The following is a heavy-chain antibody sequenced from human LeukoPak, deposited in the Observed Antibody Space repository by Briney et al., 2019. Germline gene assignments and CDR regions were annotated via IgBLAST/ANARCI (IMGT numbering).Heavy chain of an antibody. CDR1: EFTFSSYA. J-gene: IGHJ4*02. D-gene: IGHD1-1*01. V-gene: IGHV3-23*01. CDR3: ARHRGGNCNDPVDY. Sequence: PGGPLRLSCAASEFTFSSYAMNWVRQAPGKGLEWVSGISRSGANTYYADSVKGRFTISRDNSKNTLYLQMNSLRAEDTAIYYCARHRGGNCNDPVDYWGQGTLVTVSS. CDR2: ISRSGANT.